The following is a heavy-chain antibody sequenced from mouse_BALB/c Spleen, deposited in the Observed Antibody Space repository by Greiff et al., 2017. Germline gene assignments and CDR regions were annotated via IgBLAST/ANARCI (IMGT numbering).Heavy chain of an antibody. CDR3: ERGRFTFDY. J-gene: IGHJ2*01. CDR1: GYTFTSYV. V-gene: IGHV1-14*01. CDR2: INPYNDGT. Sequence: EVKLMESGPELVKPGASVKMSCKASGYTFTSYVMHWVKQKPGQGLEWIGYINPYNDGTKYNEKFKGKATLTSDKSSGTAYMELSSLTSEDSAVYYCERGRFTFDYGGKGTTLTVAS.